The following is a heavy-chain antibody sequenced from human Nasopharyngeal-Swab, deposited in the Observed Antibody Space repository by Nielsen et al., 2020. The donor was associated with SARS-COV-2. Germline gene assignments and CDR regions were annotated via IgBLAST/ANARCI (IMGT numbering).Heavy chain of an antibody. D-gene: IGHD6-6*01. CDR2: INPNSGGT. Sequence: ASVPVSCKASGYSFTGYYMHWVRQSPAPGLEWMGSINPNSGGTNYAQKFQAWVTMTSDTSISTAYMELSRLRSDDPAVYYCATGAPRPPGGYYYYGMDVWGQGTTVTVSS. CDR1: GYSFTGYY. V-gene: IGHV1-2*04. CDR3: ATGAPRPPGGYYYYGMDV. J-gene: IGHJ6*02.